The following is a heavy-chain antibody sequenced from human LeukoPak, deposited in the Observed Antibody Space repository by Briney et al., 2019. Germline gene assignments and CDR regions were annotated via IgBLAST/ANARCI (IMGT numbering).Heavy chain of an antibody. V-gene: IGHV3-48*03. CDR1: GFIFSTYE. CDR3: AREGRNYYGSGSHSSMDV. Sequence: GGSLRLSCAASGFIFSTYEMNWVRQAPGKGLEWVSYISSSGSTIYYADSVKGRFTISRDNAKNSLYLQMNSLRAEDTAVYYCAREGRNYYGSGSHSSMDVWGKGTTVTVSS. D-gene: IGHD3-10*01. J-gene: IGHJ6*03. CDR2: ISSSGSTI.